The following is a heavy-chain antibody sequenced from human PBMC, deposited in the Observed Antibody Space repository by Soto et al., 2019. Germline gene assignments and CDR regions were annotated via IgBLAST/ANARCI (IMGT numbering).Heavy chain of an antibody. J-gene: IGHJ4*02. CDR1: GGTFSSYS. D-gene: IGHD1-26*01. Sequence: QVQLGQSGAEVKKPGSSGKVSCKASGGTFSSYSITWARQAPGQGLEWMGEISPIFGTANYAQKFQGRVTITEDESTSTAYMELSSLRSEETAVYYCARAGGRHSVGRDYWGQGTLVTVSS. V-gene: IGHV1-69*01. CDR3: ARAGGRHSVGRDY. CDR2: ISPIFGTA.